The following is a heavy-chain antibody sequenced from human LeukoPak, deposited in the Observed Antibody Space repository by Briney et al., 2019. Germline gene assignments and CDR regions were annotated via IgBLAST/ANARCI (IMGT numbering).Heavy chain of an antibody. D-gene: IGHD3-9*01. Sequence: GGSLRLSCAASGFTFSSYWMHWVRQAPGKGLVWVSRINSDGSSTSYADSVKGRFTISRDNAKNTLYLQMNSLRAEDTAVYYCARDRETDILTGFYYYYGMDVWGKGTTVTFSS. CDR1: GFTFSSYW. V-gene: IGHV3-74*01. CDR3: ARDRETDILTGFYYYYGMDV. J-gene: IGHJ6*04. CDR2: INSDGSST.